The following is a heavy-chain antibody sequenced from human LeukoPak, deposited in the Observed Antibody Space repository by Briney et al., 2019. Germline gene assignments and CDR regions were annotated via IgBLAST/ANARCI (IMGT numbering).Heavy chain of an antibody. J-gene: IGHJ6*02. CDR3: ARGGLSSSGWYGAVVDIYYYYYGMDV. CDR1: GFTFSDYA. Sequence: GGSLRLSCAASGFTFSDYAMSWVRQAPGKGLEWVANIKQDGSEKYYVDSVKGRFTISRDNAKNSLYLQMNSLRAEDTAVYYCARGGLSSSGWYGAVVDIYYYYYGMDVWGQGTTVTVSS. D-gene: IGHD6-19*01. V-gene: IGHV3-7*03. CDR2: IKQDGSEK.